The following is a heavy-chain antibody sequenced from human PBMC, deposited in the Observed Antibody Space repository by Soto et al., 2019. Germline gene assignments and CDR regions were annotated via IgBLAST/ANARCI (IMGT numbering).Heavy chain of an antibody. D-gene: IGHD5-12*01. CDR2: IYYSGST. J-gene: IGHJ3*01. Sequence: QVQLQESGPGLVNPSQTLSLTCTVSGGSINSGAYYWSWVCQHPGKGLEWIGYIYYSGSTYFSPSLKSRLTISIDTSKNQFSLKLSSVTAADTAMYYCARARLRAVYAFDFWGQGTMVTVSS. V-gene: IGHV4-31*03. CDR1: GGSINSGAYY. CDR3: ARARLRAVYAFDF.